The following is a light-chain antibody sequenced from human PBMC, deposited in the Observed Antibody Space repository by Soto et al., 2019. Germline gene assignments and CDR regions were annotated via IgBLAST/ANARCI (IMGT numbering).Light chain of an antibody. CDR3: SSFTSSNTLV. Sequence: QSALTQPASVSGSPGQSITISCTGTSSDVGAYKYVSWYQQHPGKAPKLMIYDVSDRPSGLSNRFPGSKSGNTASLTISGLQAEDEADYYCSSFTSSNTLVFGTGTKLTVL. CDR2: DVS. V-gene: IGLV2-14*01. J-gene: IGLJ1*01. CDR1: SSDVGAYKY.